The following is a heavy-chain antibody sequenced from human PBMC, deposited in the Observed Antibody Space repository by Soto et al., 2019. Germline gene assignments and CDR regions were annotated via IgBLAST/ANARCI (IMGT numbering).Heavy chain of an antibody. CDR1: GGTFSSYA. D-gene: IGHD6-13*01. CDR3: ARGGSSSWYVSLLDY. CDR2: IIPIFGTA. J-gene: IGHJ4*02. Sequence: ASVKVSCKASGGTFSSYAISWVRQAPGQGLEWMGGIIPIFGTANYAQKFQGRVTITADESTSTAYMELSSLRSEDTAVYYCARGGSSSWYVSLLDYWGQGTLVTVAA. V-gene: IGHV1-69*13.